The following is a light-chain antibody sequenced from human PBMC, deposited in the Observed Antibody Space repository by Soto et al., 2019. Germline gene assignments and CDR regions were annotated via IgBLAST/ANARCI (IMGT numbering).Light chain of an antibody. J-gene: IGLJ2*01. CDR1: SSDVGGYNY. Sequence: QSALTQPASVSGSPGQSITISCTGTSSDVGGYNYVSWYQQHPGKAPKLMIYAVSNRPSGVSNRFSGSKSGNTASLTISGRQAEDEAEYYCSSYTSSSTLLFGGGTKRTVL. CDR3: SSYTSSSTLL. V-gene: IGLV2-14*01. CDR2: AVS.